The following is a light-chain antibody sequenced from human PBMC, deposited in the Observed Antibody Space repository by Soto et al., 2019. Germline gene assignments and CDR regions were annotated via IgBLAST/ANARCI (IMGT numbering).Light chain of an antibody. CDR1: SSDVGGYNY. J-gene: IGLJ1*01. V-gene: IGLV2-14*01. Sequence: QSALTQPASVSGSPGQSITISCTGTSSDVGGYNYVSWYQQYPGKAPKVIIYEVTYRPSGVSHRFSGSRSGNTASLTISGLQAEDEADYYCSSYTGSDTRVFGTGTKVTVL. CDR2: EVT. CDR3: SSYTGSDTRV.